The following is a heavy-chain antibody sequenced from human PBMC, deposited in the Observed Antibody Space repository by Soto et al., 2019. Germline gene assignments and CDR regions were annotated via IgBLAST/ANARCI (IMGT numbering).Heavy chain of an antibody. CDR3: ARAVARGVKTIYYYYGMDV. Sequence: GASVKVSCKASGYTFSNFAMRWVRQAPGQRLEWMGWINPGNGKTEYSQRFQGRVTITRDTSASTAYMELSSLRSEDTAVYYCARAVARGVKTIYYYYGMDVWGQGTTVTVSS. D-gene: IGHD3-10*01. CDR2: INPGNGKT. V-gene: IGHV1-3*01. J-gene: IGHJ6*02. CDR1: GYTFSNFA.